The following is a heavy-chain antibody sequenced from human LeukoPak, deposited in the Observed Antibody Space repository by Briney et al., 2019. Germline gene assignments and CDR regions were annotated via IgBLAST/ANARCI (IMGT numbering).Heavy chain of an antibody. V-gene: IGHV3-7*03. CDR3: AREKSYGADFDY. J-gene: IGHJ4*02. CDR2: IKQDGNEK. D-gene: IGHD4-17*01. Sequence: PGGSLRLSCAASGFTFTSYSMSWVRQAPGKGLEWVANIKQDGNEKYYVDSVKGRFTISRDNAKNSLYLQMNSLRAEDTAVYYCAREKSYGADFDYWGQGTLVTVSS. CDR1: GFTFTSYS.